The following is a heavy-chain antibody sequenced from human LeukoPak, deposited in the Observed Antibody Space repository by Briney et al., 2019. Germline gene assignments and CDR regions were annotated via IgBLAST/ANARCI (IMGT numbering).Heavy chain of an antibody. CDR1: GFTFSTYA. Sequence: PGGSLRLSCAASGFTFSTYAMTWVRQAPGKGLEWVAVISYDGSNKYYADSVKGRFTISRDNSKNTLYLQMNSLRAEDTAVYYCAKGIYGDYVAFDIWGQGTMVTVSS. CDR3: AKGIYGDYVAFDI. CDR2: ISYDGSNK. J-gene: IGHJ3*02. D-gene: IGHD4-17*01. V-gene: IGHV3-30*18.